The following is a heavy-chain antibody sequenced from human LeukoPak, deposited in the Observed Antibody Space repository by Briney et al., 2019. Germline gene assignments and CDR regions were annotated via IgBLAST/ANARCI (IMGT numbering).Heavy chain of an antibody. CDR1: GFTFSNYA. V-gene: IGHV3-7*01. J-gene: IGHJ4*02. CDR2: MKEDGSVM. Sequence: PGGSLRLSCAASGFTFSNYAMSWVRQAPGKGLEWVANMKEDGSVMYYADSLRGRFTISRDSAQNSVYLQMDNLSAEDTAVYFCARDVWGSDYWGQGALVTVSS. D-gene: IGHD3-10*01. CDR3: ARDVWGSDY.